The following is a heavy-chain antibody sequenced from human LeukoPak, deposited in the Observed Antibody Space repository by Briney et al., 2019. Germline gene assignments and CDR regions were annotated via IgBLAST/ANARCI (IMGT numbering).Heavy chain of an antibody. CDR3: ARRYSSSWYLY. CDR2: IYPGDSDT. D-gene: IGHD6-13*01. Sequence: WEALNIYCQGPGYSFTSYWIGWVRPTRGKGMEWMGIIYPGDSDTRHSPSFEGQVTISADKSISTAYLQWSSLKASDTAMYYCARRYSSSWYLYWGQGTLATVSS. J-gene: IGHJ4*02. V-gene: IGHV5-51*01. CDR1: GYSFTSYW.